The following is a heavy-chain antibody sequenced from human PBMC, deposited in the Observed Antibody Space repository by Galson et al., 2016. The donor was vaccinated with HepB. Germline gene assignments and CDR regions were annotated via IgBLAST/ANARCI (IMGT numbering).Heavy chain of an antibody. Sequence: SLRLSCAASGFTFNTYAMRWVRQAPGKGLEWVSSISGAGGSTYYADSVKGRFTISRDNSRNTLYLQMHSLRAEDTAIYYCAKGNTVTTRLFDYWGQGTLVTVSS. J-gene: IGHJ4*02. CDR3: AKGNTVTTRLFDY. D-gene: IGHD4-17*01. CDR1: GFTFNTYA. CDR2: ISGAGGST. V-gene: IGHV3-23*01.